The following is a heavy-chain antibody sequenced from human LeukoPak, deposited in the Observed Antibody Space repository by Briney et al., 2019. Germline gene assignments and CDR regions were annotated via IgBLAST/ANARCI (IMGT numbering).Heavy chain of an antibody. J-gene: IGHJ4*02. D-gene: IGHD3-22*01. CDR3: ARDGYYDSSGFLPIDY. CDR2: IYYSGST. CDR1: GGSISSSSYY. V-gene: IGHV4-39*07. Sequence: PSQTLSLTCAVSGGSISSSSYYWGWIRQPPGKGLEWIGSIYYSGSTYYNPSLKSRVTISVDTSKNQFSLKLSSVTAADTAVYYCARDGYYDSSGFLPIDYWGQGTLVTVSS.